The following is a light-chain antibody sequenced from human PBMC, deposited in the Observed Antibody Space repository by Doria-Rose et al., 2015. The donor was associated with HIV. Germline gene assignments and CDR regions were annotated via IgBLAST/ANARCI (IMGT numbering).Light chain of an antibody. V-gene: IGKV3-20*01. CDR2: DGS. J-gene: IGKJ1*01. CDR3: HQYGTSWT. Sequence: EIVLTQSPGTLSLSPGERATLSCRASRSFSSTYLAWYQQKPGQAPSLIIYDGSTRATGIPDRCSASGSETELTLTINRLEPEDFALYYCHQYGTSWTFGQGTEVEI. CDR1: RSFSSTY.